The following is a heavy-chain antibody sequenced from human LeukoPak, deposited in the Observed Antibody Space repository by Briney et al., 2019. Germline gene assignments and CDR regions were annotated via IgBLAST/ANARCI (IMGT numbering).Heavy chain of an antibody. D-gene: IGHD4-17*01. CDR2: IFNDGST. V-gene: IGHV3-66*01. J-gene: IGHJ4*02. Sequence: SGGSLRLSCAASGFTVRSNYMSWGRQAPGKGLEWVSLIFNDGSTYYADSVKARFTISRDNSMDTLYLQMNSLRVEDTAVYYCARDPGGDNAYWGQGTLVTVSS. CDR1: GFTVRSNY. CDR3: ARDPGGDNAY.